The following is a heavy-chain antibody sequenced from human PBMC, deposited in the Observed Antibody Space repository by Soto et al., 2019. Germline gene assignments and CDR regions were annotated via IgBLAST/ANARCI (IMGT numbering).Heavy chain of an antibody. CDR3: ARLAWVGYDSSGYYLNGAFDV. D-gene: IGHD3-22*01. J-gene: IGHJ3*01. V-gene: IGHV4-39*01. Sequence: SETLSLTCTVSGGSISSSSYYWGWIRQPPGKGLEWIGSIYYSGSTYYNPSLKSRVTISVDTSKNQFSLKLSSVTAADTAVYYFARLAWVGYDSSGYYLNGAFDVWGQGIMVTV. CDR2: IYYSGST. CDR1: GGSISSSSYY.